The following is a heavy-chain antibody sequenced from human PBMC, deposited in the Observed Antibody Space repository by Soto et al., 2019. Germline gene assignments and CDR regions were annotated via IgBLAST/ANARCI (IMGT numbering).Heavy chain of an antibody. D-gene: IGHD3-16*01. Sequence: SETLSLTCTVSGGSISSSSHYWGWIRQPPGKGLEWIGNIYYSGSTNYNPSLKSRVTISVDTSKNQFSLKLSSVTAADTAVYYCASYGGKRGFDYWGQGTLVTVSS. CDR1: GGSISSSSHY. CDR2: IYYSGST. J-gene: IGHJ4*02. V-gene: IGHV4-39*07. CDR3: ASYGGKRGFDY.